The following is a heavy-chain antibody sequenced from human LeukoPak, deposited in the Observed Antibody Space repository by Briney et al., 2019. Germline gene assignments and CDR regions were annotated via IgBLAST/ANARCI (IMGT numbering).Heavy chain of an antibody. J-gene: IGHJ4*02. CDR3: ARGVPDSSGYYFDY. V-gene: IGHV4-59*02. Sequence: SETLSLTCTVSGGSVSSYYWSWIRQPPGKGLEWIGYIYYSGSTNYNPSLKSRVTISVDTSENQFSLKLSSVTAADTAVYYCARGVPDSSGYYFDYWGQGTLVTVSS. D-gene: IGHD3-22*01. CDR1: GGSVSSYY. CDR2: IYYSGST.